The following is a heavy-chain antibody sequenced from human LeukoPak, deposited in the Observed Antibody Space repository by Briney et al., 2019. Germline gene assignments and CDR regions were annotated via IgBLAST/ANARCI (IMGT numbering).Heavy chain of an antibody. V-gene: IGHV3-23*01. J-gene: IGHJ4*02. CDR2: ISGSGGRA. Sequence: GGSLRLSCAASGFTFSNYAMSWVRQTPGKGLEWVSGISGSGGRASYADSVKGRFTISRDNSKNTVHLQMNSLRAEDTAVYYCAREGDTAMVTSFDYWGQGTLVTVSS. CDR3: AREGDTAMVTSFDY. CDR1: GFTFSNYA. D-gene: IGHD5-18*01.